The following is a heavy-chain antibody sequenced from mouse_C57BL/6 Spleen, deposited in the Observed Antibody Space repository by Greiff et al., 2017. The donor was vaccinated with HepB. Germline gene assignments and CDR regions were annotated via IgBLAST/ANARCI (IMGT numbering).Heavy chain of an antibody. CDR2: ISSGSSTI. Sequence: EVKVVESGGGLVKPGGSLKLSCAASGFTFSDYGMHWVRQAPEKGLEWVAYISSGSSTIYYADTVKGRFTISRDNAKNTLFLQMTSLRSDDTAMYYCARDGYYAMDYGGQGTSVTVSS. J-gene: IGHJ4*01. D-gene: IGHD2-3*01. CDR1: GFTFSDYG. CDR3: ARDGYYAMDY. V-gene: IGHV5-17*01.